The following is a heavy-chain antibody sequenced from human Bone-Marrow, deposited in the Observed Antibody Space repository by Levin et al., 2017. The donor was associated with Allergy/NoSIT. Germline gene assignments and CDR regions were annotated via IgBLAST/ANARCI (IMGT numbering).Heavy chain of an antibody. D-gene: IGHD2-2*01. Sequence: QSGGSLRLSCAASEFTFSNYGIYWVRQAPGKGLEWVAVKWFDGSDEYYADSVKGRFTISRDNSKNTVFLQMHSLRAEDTAVYYCAREYCSSSSCYAGTWNGMDVWGQGTTVTVSS. V-gene: IGHV3-33*01. CDR1: EFTFSNYG. J-gene: IGHJ6*02. CDR2: KWFDGSDE. CDR3: AREYCSSSSCYAGTWNGMDV.